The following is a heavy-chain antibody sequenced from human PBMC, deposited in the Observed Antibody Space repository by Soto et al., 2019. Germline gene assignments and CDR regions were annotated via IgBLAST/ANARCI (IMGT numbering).Heavy chain of an antibody. CDR3: ARGFDLQYGLDV. Sequence: PGGSLRLSCAASGFTLSTYSLNWVRQAPGKGLEWLSYISGSSSIIYYADSVKGRFTISRDNAKNSLYLQMNSLRDEDTAVYFCARGFDLQYGLDVWGQGTTVTVSS. CDR2: ISGSSSII. CDR1: GFTLSTYS. J-gene: IGHJ6*02. V-gene: IGHV3-48*02. D-gene: IGHD3-10*01.